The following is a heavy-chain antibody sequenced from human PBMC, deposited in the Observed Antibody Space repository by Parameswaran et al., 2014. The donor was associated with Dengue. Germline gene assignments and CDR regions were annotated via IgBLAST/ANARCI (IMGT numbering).Heavy chain of an antibody. Sequence: RWIRQPPGKGLEWVSTINWNGGSTAYADSVKGRFTISRDDAKNSLYLQMNSLRVEDTALYYCARHPMTMIRGVIISQSNYYYYYMDVWGKGTTVTVSS. CDR3: ARHPMTMIRGVIISQSNYYYYYMDV. V-gene: IGHV3-20*03. J-gene: IGHJ6*03. CDR2: INWNGGST. D-gene: IGHD3-10*01.